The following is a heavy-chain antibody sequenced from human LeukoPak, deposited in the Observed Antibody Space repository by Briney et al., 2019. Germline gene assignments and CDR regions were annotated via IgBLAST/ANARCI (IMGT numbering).Heavy chain of an antibody. J-gene: IGHJ4*02. CDR1: GFTFDDYA. V-gene: IGHV3-9*01. Sequence: GGSLRLSCAASGFTFDDYAMHWVRQAPGKGLEWVSGISWNSGSIGYADSVKGRFTISRDNAKNSLYLQMNSLRAEDTAVYYCARGVVYPTWSGPHWSDYWGQGTLVTVSS. CDR3: ARGVVYPTWSGPHWSDY. D-gene: IGHD3-3*01. CDR2: ISWNSGSI.